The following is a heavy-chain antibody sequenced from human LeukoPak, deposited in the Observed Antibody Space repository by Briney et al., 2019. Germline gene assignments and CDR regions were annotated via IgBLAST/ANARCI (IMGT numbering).Heavy chain of an antibody. CDR1: GFTFSSYS. CDR3: AKGHGDASGYYYFDS. Sequence: GGSLRLSCAASGFTFSSYSMNWVRQAPGKGLEWVSAIRGNAGTTYYADSVKGRFTIFRDNHKNMLYLQMNSLRVEDTAVYYCAKGHGDASGYYYFDSWGQGTLVTVST. CDR2: IRGNAGTT. D-gene: IGHD3-22*01. V-gene: IGHV3-23*01. J-gene: IGHJ4*02.